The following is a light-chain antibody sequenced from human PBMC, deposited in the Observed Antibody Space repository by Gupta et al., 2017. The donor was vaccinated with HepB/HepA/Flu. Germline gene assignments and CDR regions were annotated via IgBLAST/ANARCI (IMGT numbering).Light chain of an antibody. J-gene: IGKJ2*02. CDR3: QQYEDWRT. CDR2: DAS. Sequence: EIVMTQSPATLSVSPGERATLSCRATHGVKTKVAWYQQKPGQAPRLLIYDASTRATDTPARFSGSGSVTEFTLTINNVQSEDFAVYHCQQYEDWRTFGQGTKLEIK. CDR1: HGVKTK. V-gene: IGKV3-15*01.